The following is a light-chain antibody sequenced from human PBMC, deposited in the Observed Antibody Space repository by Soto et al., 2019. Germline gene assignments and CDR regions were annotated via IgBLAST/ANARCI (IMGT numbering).Light chain of an antibody. Sequence: DIQMTQSPSTLSASIGDRVTITCRASQTVYTWLAWYQQKPGTAPKLLIYEASTLNSGVPSRFSGSGSGTELTLVISRRQPDDLATYYCQQYSSYSPYTFGQGTKVEI. CDR2: EAS. V-gene: IGKV1-5*03. CDR3: QQYSSYSPYT. CDR1: QTVYTW. J-gene: IGKJ2*01.